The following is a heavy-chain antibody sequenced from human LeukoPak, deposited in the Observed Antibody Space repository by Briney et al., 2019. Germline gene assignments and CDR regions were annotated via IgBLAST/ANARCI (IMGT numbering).Heavy chain of an antibody. J-gene: IGHJ4*02. V-gene: IGHV3-7*05. CDR2: IKQDGSEM. D-gene: IGHD3-10*01. CDR3: AKAPSGSGSYYSDY. Sequence: PGRSLRLSCAASGFTFSTYGMHWVRQAPGKGLEWVANIKQDGSEMYYVDSVKGRFTISRDNSKNTLNLQMNSLRAEDTAAYYCAKAPSGSGSYYSDYWGQGTLVTVSS. CDR1: GFTFSTYG.